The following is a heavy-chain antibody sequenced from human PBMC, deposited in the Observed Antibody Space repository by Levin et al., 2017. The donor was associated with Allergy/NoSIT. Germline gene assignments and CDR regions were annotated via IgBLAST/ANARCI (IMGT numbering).Heavy chain of an antibody. J-gene: IGHJ4*02. D-gene: IGHD5-18*01. V-gene: IGHV3-23*01. CDR2: VSHTGDST. CDR1: GFTFSNYA. CDR3: ARGVTAMVVFDY. Sequence: QPGGSLRLSCAASGFTFSNYAMNWVRQAPGKGLEWVSTVSHTGDSTYYADSVKGRFTISRDNSENTVSLLMNSLRADDTAVYYCARGVTAMVVFDYWGQGTLVTVSS.